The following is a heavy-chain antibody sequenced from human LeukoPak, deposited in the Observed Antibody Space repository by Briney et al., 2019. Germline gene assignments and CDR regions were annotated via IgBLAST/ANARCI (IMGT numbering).Heavy chain of an antibody. CDR3: ARVVTTLAD. Sequence: GGSLRLSCAASGFTFSSPWMHWVRQAPGRGLVWVSRINPDATGTTYADSVKGRFTISRDNAKNTLYLQMNSLRAEDTAVYYCARVVTTLADWGQGTLVTVSS. V-gene: IGHV3-74*03. CDR1: GFTFSSPW. D-gene: IGHD4-23*01. CDR2: INPDATGT. J-gene: IGHJ4*02.